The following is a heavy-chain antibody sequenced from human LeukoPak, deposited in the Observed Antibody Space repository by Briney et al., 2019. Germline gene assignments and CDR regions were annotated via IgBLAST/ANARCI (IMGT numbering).Heavy chain of an antibody. J-gene: IGHJ3*02. CDR2: IYHSGSV. D-gene: IGHD2-15*01. CDR1: GYSISSGYY. Sequence: SETLSLTCTVSGYSISSGYYWGWIRQPPGKGLEWIGSIYHSGSVYFNPSLKSRVTISVDASNNQFSLKLSSVTAADTAVYYCAEGKTKYCSGGSCFNQAFDIWGQGTMVTVSS. CDR3: AEGKTKYCSGGSCFNQAFDI. V-gene: IGHV4-38-2*02.